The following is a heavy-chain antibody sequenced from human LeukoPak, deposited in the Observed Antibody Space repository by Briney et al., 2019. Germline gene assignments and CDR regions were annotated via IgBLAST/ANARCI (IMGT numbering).Heavy chain of an antibody. CDR3: ARGLDSSGYYYVDY. CDR1: GGSFSGYY. CDR2: ISHSGST. J-gene: IGHJ4*02. V-gene: IGHV4-34*01. D-gene: IGHD3-22*01. Sequence: SETLSLTCAVYGGSFSGYYWSWIRQPPGKGLEWIGEISHSGSTNYNPSLKSRVTISVNTSKNQFSLKLSSVTAADTAVYYCARGLDSSGYYYVDYWGQGTLVTVSS.